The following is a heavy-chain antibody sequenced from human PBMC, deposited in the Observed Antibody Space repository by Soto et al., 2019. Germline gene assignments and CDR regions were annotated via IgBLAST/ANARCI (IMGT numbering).Heavy chain of an antibody. CDR3: ARVAVVTRGIDY. D-gene: IGHD6-19*01. CDR1: GFTFSDSW. CDR2: VNERGTDS. J-gene: IGHJ4*02. Sequence: EVQSVESGGGLVQPGGSLRLSCVASGFTFSDSWMHWVRQAPGKGLVWVSRVNERGTDSNYADSVKGRFTISRDNAKNTVYLQMNGLRAEDTAVYYCARVAVVTRGIDYWGQGTLVTVSS. V-gene: IGHV3-74*01.